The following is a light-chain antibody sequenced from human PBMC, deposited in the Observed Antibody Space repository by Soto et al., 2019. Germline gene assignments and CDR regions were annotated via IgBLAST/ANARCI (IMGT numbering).Light chain of an antibody. J-gene: IGKJ4*01. CDR2: WAS. Sequence: DNVMTQSPDSLAVSLGERATINCKSSQSVLYSSNNKNYLAWYQQKAGQPPKLLIYWASTRESGVPDRFIGSGSGTDFTLTISSLQAEDVAVYYCQQYYSAPLTFGGGTKVEIK. CDR1: QSVLYSSNNKNY. CDR3: QQYYSAPLT. V-gene: IGKV4-1*01.